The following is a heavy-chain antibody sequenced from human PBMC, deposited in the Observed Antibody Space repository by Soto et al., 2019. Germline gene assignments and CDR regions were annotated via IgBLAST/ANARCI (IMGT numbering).Heavy chain of an antibody. CDR2: IRNSGGST. CDR3: AKLSGSSVASRPRNFDS. CDR1: GFTFSNYA. D-gene: IGHD6-6*01. Sequence: GGSLRLSCEASGFTFSNYAMSWVRQAPGKGLEWVSSIRNSGGSTYYADSVKGRFTISRDNSKNTLYLQMDSLRDEDAAVYFCAKLSGSSVASRPRNFDSWGQGTLVTVSS. V-gene: IGHV3-23*01. J-gene: IGHJ4*02.